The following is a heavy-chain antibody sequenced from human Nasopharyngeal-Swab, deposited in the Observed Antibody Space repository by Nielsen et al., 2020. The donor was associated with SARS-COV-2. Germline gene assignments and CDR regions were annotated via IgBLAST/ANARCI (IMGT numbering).Heavy chain of an antibody. CDR2: INPNSGNT. J-gene: IGHJ6*02. V-gene: IGHV1-8*02. CDR3: ASGEVVAATDYGMDV. D-gene: IGHD2-15*01. Sequence: ASVKVSCKASGYTFTGYYMHWVRQAPGQGLEWMGWINPNSGNTGYAQKFQGRVTMTRNTSISTAYMELSSLRSEDTAVYYCASGEVVAATDYGMDVWGQGTTVTVSS. CDR1: GYTFTGYY.